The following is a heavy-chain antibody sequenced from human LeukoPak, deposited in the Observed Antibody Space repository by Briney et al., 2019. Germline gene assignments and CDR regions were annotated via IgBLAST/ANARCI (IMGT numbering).Heavy chain of an antibody. D-gene: IGHD3-10*01. CDR2: ISYDGSNK. V-gene: IGHV3-30*04. CDR1: GFIFSSYA. CDR3: ARASGV. J-gene: IGHJ6*02. Sequence: PGGSLRLSCAASGFIFSSYAMHWVRQAPGKGLEWVAVISYDGSNKYYADSVKGRFTISRDNSKNTLYLQMNSLRAEDTAVYYCARASGVWGQGTTVTVSS.